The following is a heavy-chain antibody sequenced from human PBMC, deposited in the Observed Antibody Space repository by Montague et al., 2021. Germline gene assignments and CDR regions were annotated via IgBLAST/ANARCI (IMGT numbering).Heavy chain of an antibody. J-gene: IGHJ6*02. D-gene: IGHD1-14*01. Sequence: SETLSLTCSVSGVSIGEKSFHWGWVRQAPRRGLEWIGHMFYRGNTYYNPSLQSRVSISVDTSKNQFSLTLTSVTASDTAVYYCARRCYGDPQTDPEPANCALDVWGQGTSVTVSS. CDR3: ARRCYGDPQTDPEPANCALDV. CDR2: MFYRGNT. CDR1: GVSIGEKSFH. V-gene: IGHV4-39*01.